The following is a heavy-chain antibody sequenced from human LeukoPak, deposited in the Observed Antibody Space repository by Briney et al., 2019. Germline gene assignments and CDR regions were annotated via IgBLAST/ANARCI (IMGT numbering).Heavy chain of an antibody. CDR1: GFTFSGSA. CDR3: TSPKQLVQDYYYYYMDV. Sequence: GGSLRLSCAASGFTFSGSAMHWVRQASGKGLEWVGRIRSKANSYATAYAASVKGRFTISRDDSKNTAYLQMNSLKTEDTAVYYCTSPKQLVQDYYYYYMDVWGKGTTVTVSS. D-gene: IGHD6-6*01. J-gene: IGHJ6*03. V-gene: IGHV3-73*01. CDR2: IRSKANSYAT.